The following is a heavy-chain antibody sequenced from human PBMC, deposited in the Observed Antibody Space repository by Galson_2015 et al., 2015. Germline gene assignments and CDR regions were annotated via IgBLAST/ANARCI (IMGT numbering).Heavy chain of an antibody. D-gene: IGHD1-14*01. Sequence: CAISGDSVSNSDASWNWIRQSPSRGLEWLGRTYYRSKWSNDYAVSVKSRITINPDTSKNHFSLHLNSVTPDDTAAYYCVRDTGWGFDYWGQGALVTVSS. CDR3: VRDTGWGFDY. CDR2: TYYRSKWSN. CDR1: GDSVSNSDAS. V-gene: IGHV6-1*01. J-gene: IGHJ4*02.